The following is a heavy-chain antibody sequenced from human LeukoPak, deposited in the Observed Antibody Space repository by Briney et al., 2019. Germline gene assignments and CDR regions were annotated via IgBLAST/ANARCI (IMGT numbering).Heavy chain of an antibody. Sequence: ASVTVSCKASGYTFTSYGISWVRQAPGQGLEWMGWISAYNGNTNYAQKLQGRVIMTTDTSTSTAYMELRSPRSDDTAVYYCARVAWSHPDTAMDYWGQGTLVTVSS. D-gene: IGHD5-18*01. CDR2: ISAYNGNT. V-gene: IGHV1-18*01. CDR1: GYTFTSYG. CDR3: ARVAWSHPDTAMDY. J-gene: IGHJ4*02.